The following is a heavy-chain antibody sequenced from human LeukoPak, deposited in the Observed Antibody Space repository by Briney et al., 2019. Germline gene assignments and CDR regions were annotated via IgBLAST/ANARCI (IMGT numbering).Heavy chain of an antibody. J-gene: IGHJ2*01. CDR2: INQDGSEI. D-gene: IGHD3-22*01. CDR3: ARDQGSMIVVRTTSWYFDL. CDR1: GFTFSNYW. V-gene: IGHV3-7*01. Sequence: GGSLRLSCSASGFTFSNYWMSWVRQAPGKGLEWLANINQDGSEIYYVDSVKGRFTISRDNGKNSLYLQINSLRADDTAVYYCARDQGSMIVVRTTSWYFDLWGRGTLVTVSS.